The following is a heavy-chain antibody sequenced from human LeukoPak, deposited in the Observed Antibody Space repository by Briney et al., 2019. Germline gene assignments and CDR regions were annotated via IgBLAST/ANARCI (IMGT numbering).Heavy chain of an antibody. CDR3: ARDHILEAINYDIFDY. D-gene: IGHD3-9*01. J-gene: IGHJ4*02. V-gene: IGHV3-21*01. Sequence: GGSLRPSCAASGFTFSSYSMNWVRQAPGKGLEWVSSISSSSSYIYYADSVKGRFTISRDNAKNSLYLQMNSLRAEDTAVYYCARDHILEAINYDIFDYWGQGTLVTVSS. CDR2: ISSSSSYI. CDR1: GFTFSSYS.